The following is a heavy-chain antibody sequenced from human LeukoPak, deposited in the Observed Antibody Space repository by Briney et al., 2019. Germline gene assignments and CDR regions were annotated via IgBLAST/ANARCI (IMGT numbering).Heavy chain of an antibody. Sequence: PGGSLRLSCAASGFTFSSYAMHWVRQAPGKGLEWVAVISYDGSNKYYADSVKGRFTISRDNSKNTLYLQMSSLRAEDTAVYYCARDGLMGTTAEPYYYYYMDVWGKGTTVTVSS. CDR3: ARDGLMGTTAEPYYYYYMDV. J-gene: IGHJ6*03. D-gene: IGHD4-11*01. CDR2: ISYDGSNK. CDR1: GFTFSSYA. V-gene: IGHV3-30-3*01.